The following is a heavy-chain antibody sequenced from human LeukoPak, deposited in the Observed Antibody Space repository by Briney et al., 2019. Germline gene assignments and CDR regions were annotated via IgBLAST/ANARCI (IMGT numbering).Heavy chain of an antibody. CDR2: IYTSGST. Sequence: PSETLSLTCTVSGGSISSGSYYWSWIRQPAGKGLEWIGRIYTSGSTNYNPSLKSRVTISVDTSKNQFSLKLSSVTAADTAVYYCARGHNGYSGYDFWHAFDIWGQGTMVTVSS. CDR1: GGSISSGSYY. V-gene: IGHV4-61*02. D-gene: IGHD5-12*01. J-gene: IGHJ3*02. CDR3: ARGHNGYSGYDFWHAFDI.